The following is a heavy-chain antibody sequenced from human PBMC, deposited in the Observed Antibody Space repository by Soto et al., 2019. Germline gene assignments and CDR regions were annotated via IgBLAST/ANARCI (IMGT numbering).Heavy chain of an antibody. J-gene: IGHJ4*02. V-gene: IGHV4-31*03. CDR2: IYYRGST. CDR3: ARGEYWTRLAYFDY. CDR1: GGSISSGGYY. D-gene: IGHD2-8*02. Sequence: QVQLQESGPGLVKPSQTLSLTCTVSGGSISSGGYYWSWIRQPPGKGLEGIGYIYYRGSTYYNPSLKSRVTIAADTSKNQFTLKLSSVTAADTAVYYWARGEYWTRLAYFDYWGQGTLVTVSS.